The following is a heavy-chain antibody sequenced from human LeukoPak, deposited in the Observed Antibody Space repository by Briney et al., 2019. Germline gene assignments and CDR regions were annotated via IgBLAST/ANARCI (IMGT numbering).Heavy chain of an antibody. CDR3: ARHRAIAGPFDH. V-gene: IGHV4-59*08. D-gene: IGHD2/OR15-2a*01. Sequence: SETLSLTCTVSGGSISGYYCSWIRQTPGKGLEWIGQISYSGLTNYNPALKSRVTISVDTSKNQISVNLNSVTAADTAFYYCARHRAIAGPFDHWGPGTQVTVSS. CDR2: ISYSGLT. CDR1: GGSISGYY. J-gene: IGHJ4*02.